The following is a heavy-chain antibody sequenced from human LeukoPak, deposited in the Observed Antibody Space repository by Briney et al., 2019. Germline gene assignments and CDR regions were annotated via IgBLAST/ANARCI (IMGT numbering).Heavy chain of an antibody. J-gene: IGHJ4*02. CDR2: ISSNGGST. CDR3: ARADCRSTSCYTLDY. D-gene: IGHD2-2*02. V-gene: IGHV3-64*01. CDR1: GFTFSSYA. Sequence: GGSLRLSCAASGFTFSSYAMHWVRQAPGKRLEYVSAISSNGGSTYYANSVKGRFTISRDNSKNTLYLQMGSLRAEDMAVYYCARADCRSTSCYTLDYWGQGTLVTVSS.